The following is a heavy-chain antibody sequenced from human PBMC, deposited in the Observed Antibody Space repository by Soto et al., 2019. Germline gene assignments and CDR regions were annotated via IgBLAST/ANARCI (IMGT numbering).Heavy chain of an antibody. CDR3: ARRYCTSTSSLAGFDP. CDR2: IIHTGNT. CDR1: GGSFSGYY. V-gene: IGHV4-34*12. Sequence: SETLSLTCAVYGGSFSGYYWSWIRQPPGKGLEWTGEIIHTGNTKYKPSLKSRVTISVDTSKNQFSLKLTSVTAADTALYYCARRYCTSTSSLAGFDPSGRGTLVTVSS. J-gene: IGHJ5*02. D-gene: IGHD2-2*01.